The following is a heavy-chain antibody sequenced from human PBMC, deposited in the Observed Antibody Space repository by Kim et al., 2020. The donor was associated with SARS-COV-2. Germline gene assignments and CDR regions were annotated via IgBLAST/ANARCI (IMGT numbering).Heavy chain of an antibody. CDR1: GFPFRGYY. J-gene: IGHJ6*01. Sequence: ASVKVSCKTSGFPFRGYYMHWLRQAPGQGLQWLGWINPNTGGTNYGQRFQGRATITRDTSVDTLYIELRRLTSDDTALYYCARGGAYGDLYGMDVWGQGTAVPVSS. D-gene: IGHD4-17*01. CDR3: ARGGAYGDLYGMDV. V-gene: IGHV1-2*02. CDR2: INPNTGGT.